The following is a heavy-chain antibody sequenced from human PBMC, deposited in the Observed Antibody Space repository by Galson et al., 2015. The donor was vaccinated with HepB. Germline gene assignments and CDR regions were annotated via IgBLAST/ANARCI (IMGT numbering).Heavy chain of an antibody. CDR3: AREVTRRDGYNSLSFANWFDP. CDR2: IYSGGST. J-gene: IGHJ5*02. V-gene: IGHV3-66*01. CDR1: GFTVSSNY. Sequence: SLRLSCAASGFTVSSNYMSWVRQAPGKGLEWVSVIYSGGSTYYADSVKGRFTISRDNSKNTLYLQMNSLRAEDTAVYYCAREVTRRDGYNSLSFANWFDPWGQGTLVTVSS. D-gene: IGHD5-24*01.